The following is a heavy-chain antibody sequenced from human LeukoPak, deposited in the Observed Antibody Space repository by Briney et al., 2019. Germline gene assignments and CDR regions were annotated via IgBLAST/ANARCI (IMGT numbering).Heavy chain of an antibody. CDR2: IYYSGST. CDR1: GGSISSSSYY. J-gene: IGHJ4*02. CDR3: ARHYYYGSGSYGLAFDY. Sequence: PSETLSLTCTVSGGSISSSSYYWGWIRQPPGKGLEWIGSIYYSGSTYYNPSLKSRVTISVDTSKNQFSLKLSSVTAADTAVYYCARHYYYGSGSYGLAFDYWGQGTLVTVSS. V-gene: IGHV4-39*01. D-gene: IGHD3-10*01.